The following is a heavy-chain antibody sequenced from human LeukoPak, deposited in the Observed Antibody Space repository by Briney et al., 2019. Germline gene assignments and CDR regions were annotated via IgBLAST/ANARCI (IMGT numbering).Heavy chain of an antibody. Sequence: SETLLLTCILSGGPISDYHWTWIRQPAGKGLEWIGRNYNRGRATYNASLKSRVTISVDIFKNHDSLSLSSETAADWAVYYCARAMGYCIYTVCYHDAFVIWGEGTMVSVSS. V-gene: IGHV4-4*07. J-gene: IGHJ3*02. CDR1: GGPISDYH. CDR2: NYNRGRA. CDR3: ARAMGYCIYTVCYHDAFVI. D-gene: IGHD2-15*01.